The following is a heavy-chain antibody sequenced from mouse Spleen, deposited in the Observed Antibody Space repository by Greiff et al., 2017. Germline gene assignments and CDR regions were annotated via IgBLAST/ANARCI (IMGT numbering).Heavy chain of an antibody. CDR2: IYPGSGNT. V-gene: IGHV1-66*01. J-gene: IGHJ4*01. D-gene: IGHD2-13*01. CDR1: GYSFTSYY. Sequence: QVQLQQSGPELVKPGASVKISCKASGYSFTSYYIHWVKQRPGQGLEWIGWIYPGSGNTKYNEKFKGKATLTADTSSSTAYMQLSSLTSEDSAVYYCAREDDSYYAMDYWGQGTSVTVSS. CDR3: AREDDSYYAMDY.